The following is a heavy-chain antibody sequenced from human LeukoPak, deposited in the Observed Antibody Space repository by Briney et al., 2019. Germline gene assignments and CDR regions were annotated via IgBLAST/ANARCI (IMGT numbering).Heavy chain of an antibody. CDR3: ARVFGSAFDY. J-gene: IGHJ4*02. CDR1: GFTFSSYG. D-gene: IGHD2-21*01. CDR2: IRYDGSNK. V-gene: IGHV3-30*02. Sequence: GGSLRLSCAASGFTFSSYGMHWVRQAPGKGLEWVAFIRYDGSNKYYADSVKGRFTISRDNAKNSLYLQMNSLRAEDTAVYYCARVFGSAFDYWGQGTLVTVSS.